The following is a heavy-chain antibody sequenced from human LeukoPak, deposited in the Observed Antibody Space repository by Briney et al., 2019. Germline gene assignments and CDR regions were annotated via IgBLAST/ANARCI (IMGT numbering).Heavy chain of an antibody. D-gene: IGHD3-9*01. CDR1: GGTFSSYA. Sequence: SVKVSCKASGGTFSSYAISWVRQAPGQGLEWMGGIIPIFGTANYGQKFQGRVTITADESTSTAYMELSSLRSEDTAVYYCARKLFEYYDILTGYYYFDYWGQGTLVTVSS. CDR3: ARKLFEYYDILTGYYYFDY. V-gene: IGHV1-69*13. CDR2: IIPIFGTA. J-gene: IGHJ4*02.